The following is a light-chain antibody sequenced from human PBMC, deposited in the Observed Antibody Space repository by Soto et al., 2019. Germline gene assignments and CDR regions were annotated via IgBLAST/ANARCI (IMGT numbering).Light chain of an antibody. Sequence: DIQMTQSTSSVSASVGDRVSITCRASQDISNWVAWYQQKPGKAPNLLIHSASILQSGVPSRFSGSGSGTEFTVTISSLQPDDSAYYYCQQYNSYSVTFGQGTKVDI. CDR2: SAS. CDR1: QDISNW. CDR3: QQYNSYSVT. V-gene: IGKV1D-16*01. J-gene: IGKJ1*01.